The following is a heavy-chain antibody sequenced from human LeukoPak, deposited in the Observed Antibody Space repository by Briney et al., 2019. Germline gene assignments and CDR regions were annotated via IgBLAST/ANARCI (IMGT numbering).Heavy chain of an antibody. D-gene: IGHD2-8*01. V-gene: IGHV3-48*04. CDR2: ISSSDVAM. CDR1: GFTFSRYN. J-gene: IGHJ6*03. Sequence: GGSLRLSCAAFGFTFSRYNVIWVRQAPGKGLECVSYISSSDVAMYYADSVKGRFTISRDNAKNSLFLQMSSLRAEDTAVYFCATAGVYPLDTWGKGTTVSVS. CDR3: ATAGVYPLDT.